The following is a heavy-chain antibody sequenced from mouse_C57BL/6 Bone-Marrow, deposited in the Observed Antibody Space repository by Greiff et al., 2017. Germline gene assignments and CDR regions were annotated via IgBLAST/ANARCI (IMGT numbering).Heavy chain of an antibody. V-gene: IGHV1-4*01. D-gene: IGHD2-5*01. CDR3: AKCGSNYGGYYFDF. J-gene: IGHJ2*01. CDR1: GYTFTSYT. Sequence: QVQLQQSGAELARPGASVKMSCTASGYTFTSYTMPWVNQRPGQGLEWIGYISPSSGYTKYNQKVKDQVTLTADNSSSTAYMQLSSLRSEDSAVYYCAKCGSNYGGYYFDFWGQGTTLTVPS. CDR2: ISPSSGYT.